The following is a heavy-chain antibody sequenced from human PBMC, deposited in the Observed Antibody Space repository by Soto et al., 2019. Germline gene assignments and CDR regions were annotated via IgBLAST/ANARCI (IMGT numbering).Heavy chain of an antibody. CDR1: GFTFGSYA. V-gene: IGHV3-23*01. CDR2: ISGTGDSS. Sequence: EVQLLESGGGLVQPGGSLRLSCAASGFTFGSYAMSWVRQAPGKGLEWVSLISGTGDSSEYANPVKGRFTISRDYSKTTVFLQMNSLRAEDTAVYFCAKDNGNYGSGSFSHWGQGTLVTVSS. J-gene: IGHJ4*02. CDR3: AKDNGNYGSGSFSH. D-gene: IGHD3-10*01.